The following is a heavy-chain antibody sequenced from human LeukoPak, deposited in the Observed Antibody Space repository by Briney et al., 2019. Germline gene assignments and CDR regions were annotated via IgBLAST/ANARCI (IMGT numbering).Heavy chain of an antibody. J-gene: IGHJ3*02. Sequence: GGSLRLSCAASGFTFSSYAMSWVRQAPGKGLEWVSAISGSGGSTYYADSVKGRFTTSRDNSKNTLYLQMNSLRAEDTAVYYCAKDYYDSSGYSEGDAFDIWGQGTMVTVSS. CDR1: GFTFSSYA. CDR2: ISGSGGST. D-gene: IGHD3-22*01. V-gene: IGHV3-23*01. CDR3: AKDYYDSSGYSEGDAFDI.